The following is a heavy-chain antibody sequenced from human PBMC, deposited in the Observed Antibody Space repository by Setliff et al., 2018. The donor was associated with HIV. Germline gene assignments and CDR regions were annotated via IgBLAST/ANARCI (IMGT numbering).Heavy chain of an antibody. D-gene: IGHD2-15*01. CDR1: GGPISSYY. J-gene: IGHJ5*02. CDR3: AKEGGYCSGDYGSWFFDH. Sequence: SETLSLTCTVSGGPISSYYWSWIRQPPGKGLEWIGYIYYSGRTNYNPSLKSRVTILVDTSKNQFSLKLSSVTAADTAVYYCAKEGGYCSGDYGSWFFDHWGQGILVTVSS. CDR2: IYYSGRT. V-gene: IGHV4-59*12.